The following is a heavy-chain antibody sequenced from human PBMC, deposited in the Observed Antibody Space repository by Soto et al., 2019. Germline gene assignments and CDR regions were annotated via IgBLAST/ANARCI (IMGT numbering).Heavy chain of an antibody. J-gene: IGHJ3*02. V-gene: IGHV3-23*01. D-gene: IGHD6-6*01. CDR3: TKDVLNKPGPDAFDI. CDR2: ISGSGRST. CDR1: GFIFNNYA. Sequence: GGSLRLSCAASGFIFNNYAMTWGRQAPGKGLEWVSAISGSGRSTYYADSVKGRFTISRDNSKNTLYLQVSSLSAEDTAVYYCTKDVLNKPGPDAFDIWGPGTMVIVSS.